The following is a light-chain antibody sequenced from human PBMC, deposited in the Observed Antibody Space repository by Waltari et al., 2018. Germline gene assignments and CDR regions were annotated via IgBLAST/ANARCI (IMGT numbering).Light chain of an antibody. J-gene: IGLJ3*02. CDR1: ISDVHDYNY. CDR2: EVS. CDR3: SLYTSFTARV. V-gene: IGLV2-14*01. Sequence: QSALTQPASVSGSPGQSIPISCTGTISDVHDYNYVSWYQQQPGKAPKLILYEVSNRPSGISNRFSGSKSGNTASLTISGLQAEDEAVYFCSLYTSFTARVFGGGTKLTVL.